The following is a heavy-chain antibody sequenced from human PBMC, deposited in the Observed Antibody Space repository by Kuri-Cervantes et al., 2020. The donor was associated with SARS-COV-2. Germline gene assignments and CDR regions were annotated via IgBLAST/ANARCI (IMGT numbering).Heavy chain of an antibody. V-gene: IGHV3-23*01. CDR1: GFTFNNYA. Sequence: ETLSLTCTASGFTFNNYAMRWVRQAPGKGLEWVSGISGDGDRADYADSVKGRFTISRGNSKNMLYLQMNSLRAEDTAVYYCAKDKGFGELFFDYWGQGTLVTVSS. D-gene: IGHD3-10*01. J-gene: IGHJ4*02. CDR2: ISGDGDRA. CDR3: AKDKGFGELFFDY.